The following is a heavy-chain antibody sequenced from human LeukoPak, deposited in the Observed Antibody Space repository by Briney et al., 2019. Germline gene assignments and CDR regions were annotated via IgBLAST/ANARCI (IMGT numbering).Heavy chain of an antibody. V-gene: IGHV1-18*01. CDR1: GYTFTSYG. Sequence: GASVKVSCKASGYTFTSYGISWVRQAPGQGLEWMGWISAYNGNTNYAQKLQGRVTMTTDTSTSTAYMELRSLRSDDTAVYYCARDYQVEYGDHGRGFDYWGQGTLVTVSS. J-gene: IGHJ4*02. CDR2: ISAYNGNT. CDR3: ARDYQVEYGDHGRGFDY. D-gene: IGHD4-17*01.